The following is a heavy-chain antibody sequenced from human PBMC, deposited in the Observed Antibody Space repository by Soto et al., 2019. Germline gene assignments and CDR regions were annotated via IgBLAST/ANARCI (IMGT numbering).Heavy chain of an antibody. D-gene: IGHD3-22*01. Sequence: PSVKVSCKASGGTFSSYAISWVRQAPGQGLEWMGGIIPIFGTANYAQKFQGRVTITADESTSTAYMELSSLRSEDTAVYYCARSRTGMGLLHYWGQGTLVTVSS. CDR3: ARSRTGMGLLHY. V-gene: IGHV1-69*13. CDR2: IIPIFGTA. CDR1: GGTFSSYA. J-gene: IGHJ4*02.